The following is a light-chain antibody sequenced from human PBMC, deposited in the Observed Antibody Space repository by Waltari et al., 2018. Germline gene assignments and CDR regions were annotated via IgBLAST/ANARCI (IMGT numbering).Light chain of an antibody. CDR1: TSNIATNA. Sequence: QSVLTQPPSVSEAPRQRVTIPCSGRTSNIATNAVNWYQQLPGKAPKLLIYYDDLLPSGVSDRFSASKSGTSASLAISGLQSEDEADYYCSVWDDSLNGQVFGGGTKLTVL. CDR2: YDD. V-gene: IGLV1-36*01. CDR3: SVWDDSLNGQV. J-gene: IGLJ2*01.